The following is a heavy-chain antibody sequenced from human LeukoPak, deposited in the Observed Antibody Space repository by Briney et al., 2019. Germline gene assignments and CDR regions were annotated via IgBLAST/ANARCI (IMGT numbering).Heavy chain of an antibody. J-gene: IGHJ4*02. CDR1: GGSFSGYY. D-gene: IGHD1-1*01. CDR2: INHSGST. CDR3: AREAEGTTGTTDY. V-gene: IGHV4-34*01. Sequence: PSETLSLTCAVYGGSFSGYYWSWIRQPPGKGLEWIGEINHSGSTNYNPSLKSRVTISVDTSKNQFSLKLSSVTAADTAVYYCAREAEGTTGTTDYWGQGTLVTVSS.